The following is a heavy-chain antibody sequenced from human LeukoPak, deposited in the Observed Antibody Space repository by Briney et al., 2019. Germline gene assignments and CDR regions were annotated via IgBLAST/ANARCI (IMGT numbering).Heavy chain of an antibody. CDR2: IYPGDSDT. D-gene: IGHD3-16*01. CDR3: ARPGQLGEYTPYHFDY. V-gene: IGHV5-51*01. Sequence: GESLKISCKGSGYSFTSYWIGWVRQMPGKGLEWMGIIYPGDSDTRYSPSFQGQVTISADKSISTAYLQWSSLKASDTAMYYCARPGQLGEYTPYHFDYWGQGILVTVSS. J-gene: IGHJ4*02. CDR1: GYSFTSYW.